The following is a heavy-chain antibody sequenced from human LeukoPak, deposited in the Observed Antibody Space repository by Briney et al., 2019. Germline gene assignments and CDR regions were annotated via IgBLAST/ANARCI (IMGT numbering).Heavy chain of an antibody. J-gene: IGHJ4*02. CDR2: IYYSGST. Sequence: PSETLSLTCTVSGGSISSYYWSWIRQPPGKGLEWIGYIYYSGSTNYNPSLKSRVTISVDTSKNQFSLKLSSVTAADTAVYYCAREYSGYDGHFDYWGQGTLVTVSS. CDR1: GGSISSYY. CDR3: AREYSGYDGHFDY. V-gene: IGHV4-59*01. D-gene: IGHD5-12*01.